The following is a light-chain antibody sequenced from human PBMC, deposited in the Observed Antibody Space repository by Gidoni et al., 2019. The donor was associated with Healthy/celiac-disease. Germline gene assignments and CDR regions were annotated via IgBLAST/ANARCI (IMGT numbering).Light chain of an antibody. CDR1: QSVGSC. CDR2: DAS. Sequence: PASPSLSPGEKATLSCRASQSVGSCLAWYQQKPDQSPRLLIYDASHCTTGIPARFSGSGSGTDFTLTISSLEPEDFAVYYCQQRSNWPKTFGQGTRVEIK. CDR3: QQRSNWPKT. J-gene: IGKJ1*01. V-gene: IGKV3-11*01.